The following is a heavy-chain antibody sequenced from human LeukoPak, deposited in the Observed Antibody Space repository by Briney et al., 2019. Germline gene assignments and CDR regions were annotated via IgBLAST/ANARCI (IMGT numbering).Heavy chain of an antibody. V-gene: IGHV1-18*01. D-gene: IGHD3-22*01. CDR3: ARSTQYYYDSSGKENWFDP. Sequence: GASVKVSCKASGHTFTSYGISWVRQAPGQGLEWMGWISAYNGNTNYAQKLQGRVTMTTDTSTSTAYMELRSLRSDDTAVYYCARSTQYYYDSSGKENWFDPWGQGTLVTVSS. J-gene: IGHJ5*02. CDR2: ISAYNGNT. CDR1: GHTFTSYG.